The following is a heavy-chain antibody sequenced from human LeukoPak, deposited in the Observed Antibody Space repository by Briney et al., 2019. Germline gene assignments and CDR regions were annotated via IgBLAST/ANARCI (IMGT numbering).Heavy chain of an antibody. CDR1: GYTFTGYW. CDR2: IYPGDSDT. D-gene: IGHD7-27*01. Sequence: GESLKISCKGSGYTFTGYWIAWVRQMPGKGLEWMGIIYPGDSDTRYSPSFQGQVTISADKSISTAYLQWSSLKASDTAMYYCARHPLSAWDYIDSWGQGTLVTVSS. J-gene: IGHJ4*02. CDR3: ARHPLSAWDYIDS. V-gene: IGHV5-51*01.